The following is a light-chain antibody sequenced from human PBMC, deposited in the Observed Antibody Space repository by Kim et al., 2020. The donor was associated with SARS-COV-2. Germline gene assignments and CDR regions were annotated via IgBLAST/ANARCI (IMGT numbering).Light chain of an antibody. V-gene: IGLV1-44*01. CDR2: NND. CDR3: ATWDDSLKGV. J-gene: IGLJ3*02. CDR1: SSNIGSDT. Sequence: PGQRVTSSCSGSSSNIGSDTVHWYQQFPGTAPKLLIFNNDQRPSGVPDRFSGSKSGTSASLAISGLQSEDEADYYCATWDDSLKGVFGGGTQLTVL.